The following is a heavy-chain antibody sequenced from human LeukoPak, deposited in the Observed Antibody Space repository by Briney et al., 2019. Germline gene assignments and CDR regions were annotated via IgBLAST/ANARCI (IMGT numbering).Heavy chain of an antibody. V-gene: IGHV4-34*01. D-gene: IGHD2-8*01. Sequence: SETLSLTCAVYGGSFSGYYWSWIRQPPGKGLEWIGEINHSGSTNYNPSLKSRVTISVDTSKNQFSLKLSSVTAADTAVYYCARMVRAHPYLDYWGQGTLVTVSS. J-gene: IGHJ4*02. CDR2: INHSGST. CDR1: GGSFSGYY. CDR3: ARMVRAHPYLDY.